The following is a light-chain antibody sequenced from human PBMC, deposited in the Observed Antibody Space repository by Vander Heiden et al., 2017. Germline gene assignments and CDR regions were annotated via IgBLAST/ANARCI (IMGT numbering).Light chain of an antibody. CDR1: QSISSY. V-gene: IGKV1-39*01. CDR3: QQSDDTPYT. J-gene: IGKJ2*01. Sequence: IQMTQSPSSLSASVGDRVTITCRASQSISSYLNWYQQKPGRVPELLIYVASSLQSGVPSKFSGSGSGTDFTLTISMLQPEDFATYYCQQSDDTPYTFGQGTKMEIK. CDR2: VAS.